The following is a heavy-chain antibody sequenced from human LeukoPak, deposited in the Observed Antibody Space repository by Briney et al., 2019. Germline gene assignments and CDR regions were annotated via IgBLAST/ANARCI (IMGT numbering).Heavy chain of an antibody. V-gene: IGHV4-39*01. CDR2: IYYSGST. CDR3: ARGVTMIVVVIHDWYFDL. D-gene: IGHD3-22*01. J-gene: IGHJ2*01. Sequence: SETLSLTCTVSGDSTSSDRYYGGWVRQPPGKGLEWIGNIYYSGSTYYNPSLKSRVTMSVDTSKNQFSLKLSSLTAADTAVYYCARGVTMIVVVIHDWYFDLWGRGTLVTVSS. CDR1: GDSTSSDRYY.